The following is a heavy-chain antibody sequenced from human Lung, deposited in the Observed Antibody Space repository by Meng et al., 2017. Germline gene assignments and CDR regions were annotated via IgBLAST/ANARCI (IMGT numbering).Heavy chain of an antibody. J-gene: IGHJ4*02. CDR3: VRRIEYSSSSGY. D-gene: IGHD6-6*01. CDR2: IRGSGGST. CDR1: GFTLSSYA. V-gene: IGHV3-23*01. Sequence: EVQLLESGGGLVQPGGSPSLSCVASGFTLSSYAMTWVRQAPGKGLEWVSSIRGSGGSTYYADSVRGRFTISRDNSKNTVYLQMNSLRAEDTAIYYCVRRIEYSSSSGYWGQGTLVTVSS.